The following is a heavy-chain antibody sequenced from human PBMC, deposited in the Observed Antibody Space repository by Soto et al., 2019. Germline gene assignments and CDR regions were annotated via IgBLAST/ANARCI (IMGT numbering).Heavy chain of an antibody. V-gene: IGHV4-4*02. CDR2: IYHSGST. Sequence: PSETLSLTCAVSSGSISSSNWWSWVRQPPGKGLEWIGEIYHSGSTNYNPSLKSRVTISVDKSKNQFSLKLSSVTAADTAVYYCARARNWNVQDYYYSYMDVRAKRTTVTVSS. CDR3: ARARNWNVQDYYYSYMDV. CDR1: SGSISSSNW. D-gene: IGHD1-20*01. J-gene: IGHJ6*03.